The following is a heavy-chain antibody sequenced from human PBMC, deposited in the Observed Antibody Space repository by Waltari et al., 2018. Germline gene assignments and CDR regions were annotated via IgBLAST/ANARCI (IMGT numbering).Heavy chain of an antibody. CDR2: INSDGSST. J-gene: IGHJ3*02. Sequence: EVQLVESGGGLVQPGGSLRLSCAASGFTFSSYWMHWVRQAPGKGLVWVSRINSDGSSTSYADSVKGRFTISRDNAKNTLYLQMNSLRAEDTAVYYCARERDGYNPNDAVDIWGQGTMVTVSS. D-gene: IGHD5-12*01. CDR1: GFTFSSYW. CDR3: ARERDGYNPNDAVDI. V-gene: IGHV3-74*01.